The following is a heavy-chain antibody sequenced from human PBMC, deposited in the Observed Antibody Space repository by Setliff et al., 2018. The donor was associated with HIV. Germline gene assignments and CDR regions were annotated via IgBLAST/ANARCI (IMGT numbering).Heavy chain of an antibody. CDR3: ARAVGAPYFDY. D-gene: IGHD1-26*01. CDR1: GGSISGHY. V-gene: IGHV4-59*11. Sequence: SETLSLTCTVSGGSISGHYWSWIRQPPGKGLEWIGSIYYSGSTNYNPSLKSRVTISVDRSKNQFSLKLSSVTAADTVVYYCARAVGAPYFDYWGQGTLVTVSS. CDR2: IYYSGST. J-gene: IGHJ4*02.